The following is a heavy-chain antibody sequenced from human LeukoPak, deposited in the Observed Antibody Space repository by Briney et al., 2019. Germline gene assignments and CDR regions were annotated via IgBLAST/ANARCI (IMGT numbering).Heavy chain of an antibody. D-gene: IGHD3-10*01. V-gene: IGHV1-2*02. CDR3: ARDGFDRIDNYGSGSYWYYYYMDV. J-gene: IGHJ6*03. CDR1: GYTFTGYY. Sequence: ASVKVSCKASGYTFTGYYMHWVRQAPGQGLEWMGWINPNSGGTNYAQKFQGRVTMTRDTSISTAYMELSRLRSDDTAVYYCARDGFDRIDNYGSGSYWYYYYMDVWGKGTTVTISS. CDR2: INPNSGGT.